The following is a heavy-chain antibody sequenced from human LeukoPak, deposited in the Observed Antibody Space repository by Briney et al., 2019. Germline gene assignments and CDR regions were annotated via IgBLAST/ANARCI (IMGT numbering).Heavy chain of an antibody. CDR3: ARTYYYDSSGYGGYCYYYMDV. Sequence: ASVKVSCKASGYTFTGYYMHWVRQAPGQGLEWMGWINPNSGGTNYAQKFQGRVTMTRDTSISTAYMELGRLRSDDTAVYYCARTYYYDSSGYGGYCYYYMDVWGKGTTVTVSS. V-gene: IGHV1-2*02. CDR2: INPNSGGT. CDR1: GYTFTGYY. J-gene: IGHJ6*03. D-gene: IGHD3-22*01.